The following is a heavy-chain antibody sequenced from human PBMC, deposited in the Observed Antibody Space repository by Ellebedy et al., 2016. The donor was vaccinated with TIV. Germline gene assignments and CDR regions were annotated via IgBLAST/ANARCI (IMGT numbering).Heavy chain of an antibody. J-gene: IGHJ3*01. D-gene: IGHD3-3*01. CDR2: VNRAGSAT. V-gene: IGHV3-74*01. CDR3: AREWSAFDL. CDR1: GFTFNHFD. Sequence: GESLKISCAASGFTFNHFDMPWVRQAPGKGLERVATVNRAGSATFYADSVKGRFTISRDNAKNTLYLQMNSLRAEDTAVYYCAREWSAFDLWGQGTMVTVSS.